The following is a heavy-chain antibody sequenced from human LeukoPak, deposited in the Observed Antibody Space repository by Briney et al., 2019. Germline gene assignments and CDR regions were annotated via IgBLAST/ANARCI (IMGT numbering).Heavy chain of an antibody. CDR1: GFTFSSYW. V-gene: IGHV3-7*01. Sequence: GGSLRLSCAASGFTFSSYWMSWVRQAPGKGLEWVANIKQDGSEKYYADSVKGRFTISRDNSKNTLYLQMNSLRAEDTAVYYCAKDLGMGYCSGGSCYVFDYWGQGTLVTVSS. CDR2: IKQDGSEK. J-gene: IGHJ4*02. CDR3: AKDLGMGYCSGGSCYVFDY. D-gene: IGHD2-15*01.